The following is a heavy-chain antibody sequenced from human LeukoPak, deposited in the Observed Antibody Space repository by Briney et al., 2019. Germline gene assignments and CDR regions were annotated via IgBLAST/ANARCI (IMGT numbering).Heavy chain of an antibody. D-gene: IGHD3-16*01. Sequence: GESLQISCKGSGYTFTNYWIAWVRQLPGKGLEWMGIIFPDDSDTTYGPSLQGQVTISADRSISTAYLQWSSLKASDTAIYYCARLITDYYYYMDVWGKGTTVTVSS. V-gene: IGHV5-51*01. CDR1: GYTFTNYW. CDR3: ARLITDYYYYMDV. J-gene: IGHJ6*03. CDR2: IFPDDSDT.